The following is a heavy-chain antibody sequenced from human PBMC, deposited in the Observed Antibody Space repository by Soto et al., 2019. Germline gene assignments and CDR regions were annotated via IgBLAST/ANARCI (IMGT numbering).Heavy chain of an antibody. D-gene: IGHD4-17*01. CDR1: GFTFNNYA. CDR3: AKDHKTTVTSWGYFDY. J-gene: IGHJ4*02. CDR2: ISGSGGST. Sequence: QAGGSLRLSCAASGFTFNNYAMNWVRQAPGKGLEWVSGISGSGGSTYYADSVKGRFTISRDNSKNTLYLQMNSLRAEDTAVYYCAKDHKTTVTSWGYFDYWGQGTLVTVSS. V-gene: IGHV3-23*01.